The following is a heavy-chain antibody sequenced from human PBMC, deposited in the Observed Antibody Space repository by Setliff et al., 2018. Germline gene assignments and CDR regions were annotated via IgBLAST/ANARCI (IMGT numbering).Heavy chain of an antibody. J-gene: IGHJ4*02. Sequence: PSETLSLTCTVSGGSISSGTYYWSWIRQPAGKGLEWIGRLHTSGSIDYNPSLKSRVTISVDTSKNQFSLRLRSVTAADTAVYFCARDNTMVGATDYWGLGTLVTVPS. V-gene: IGHV4-61*02. CDR1: GGSISSGTYY. CDR2: LHTSGSI. D-gene: IGHD1-26*01. CDR3: ARDNTMVGATDY.